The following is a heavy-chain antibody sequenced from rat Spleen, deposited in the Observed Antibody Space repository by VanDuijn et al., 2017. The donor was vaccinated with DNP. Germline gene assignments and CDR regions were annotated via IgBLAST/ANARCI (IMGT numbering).Heavy chain of an antibody. CDR3: AIDRWRLQTPNYLYAMDA. CDR2: ISYEGSST. D-gene: IGHD1-12*01. CDR1: GFTFSDYY. Sequence: EVQLVESGGGLVQPGRSLKLSCAASGFTFSDYYMAWVRQAPKKGLEWVASISYEGSSTYYGDSVKGRFTISRDNAKSTLYLQMNSLRSDDTATYYCAIDRWRLQTPNYLYAMDAWGQGTSVTVSS. V-gene: IGHV5-22*01. J-gene: IGHJ4*01.